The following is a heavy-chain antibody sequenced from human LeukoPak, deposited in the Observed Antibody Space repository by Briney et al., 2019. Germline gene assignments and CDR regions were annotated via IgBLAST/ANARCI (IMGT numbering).Heavy chain of an antibody. Sequence: SETLSLTCTVSGGSISSSSYYWGWIRQPPGKGLEWIGSIYYSGSTYYNPSLKSRVTIPVDTSKNQFSLKLSSVTAADTAVYYCAGSGSYLPDDYWGQGTLVTVSS. J-gene: IGHJ4*02. CDR1: GGSISSSSYY. D-gene: IGHD1-26*01. V-gene: IGHV4-39*07. CDR3: AGSGSYLPDDY. CDR2: IYYSGST.